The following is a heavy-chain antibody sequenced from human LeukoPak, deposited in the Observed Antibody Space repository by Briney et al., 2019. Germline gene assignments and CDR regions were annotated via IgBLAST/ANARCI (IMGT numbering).Heavy chain of an antibody. CDR3: ARKSVGLALTYFDS. Sequence: PSETLSLTCAVYGGSFSGYYWSWIRQPPGKGLEWIGEINHSGSTNYNPSLKSRVTISVDTSKNQFSLKLSSVTAADTAVYYCARKSVGLALTYFDSWGQGTLVTVPS. V-gene: IGHV4-34*01. CDR2: INHSGST. J-gene: IGHJ4*02. D-gene: IGHD2-15*01. CDR1: GGSFSGYY.